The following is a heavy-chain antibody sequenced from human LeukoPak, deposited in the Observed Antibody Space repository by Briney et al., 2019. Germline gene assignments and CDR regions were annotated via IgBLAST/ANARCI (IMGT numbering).Heavy chain of an antibody. Sequence: GGSLRLSCTASGFTFSSYTMTWVRQRPGKGLKWVSTITTGDGNTYYADSVKGRFTVSRDDSKNTLYLQMNSLRAEDTAVYYCAKDGGLWVSAHWGDSWGRGTLVTVSS. CDR1: GFTFSSYT. CDR2: ITTGDGNT. D-gene: IGHD7-27*01. CDR3: AKDGGLWVSAHWGDS. V-gene: IGHV3-23*01. J-gene: IGHJ4*02.